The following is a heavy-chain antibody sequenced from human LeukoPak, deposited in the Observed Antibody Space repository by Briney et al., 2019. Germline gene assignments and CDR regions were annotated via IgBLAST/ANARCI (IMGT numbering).Heavy chain of an antibody. CDR2: ISAYNGNT. J-gene: IGHJ4*02. D-gene: IGHD3-10*01. CDR3: ARPAMVPYYFDY. Sequence: ASVTVSCKASGYTFTSYGISWVRQAPGQGLEWMGWISAYNGNTNYAQKLQGRVTMTTDTSTSTAYMELRSLRSDDTAVYYCARPAMVPYYFDYWGQGTLVTVSS. CDR1: GYTFTSYG. V-gene: IGHV1-18*01.